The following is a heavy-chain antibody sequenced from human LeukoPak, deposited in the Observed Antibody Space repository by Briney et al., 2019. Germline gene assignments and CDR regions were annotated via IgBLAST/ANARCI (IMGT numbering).Heavy chain of an antibody. Sequence: GGSLRLSCAPSGFTFSSYWMHWVRQAPGKGLMWVSRIDTDGSNTNYADSVEGRFTISRDNAKNTLYLQMNSLRAEDTAVYYCARGLLGIDFWGQGTLVTVSS. CDR2: IDTDGSNT. CDR1: GFTFSSYW. CDR3: ARGLLGIDF. D-gene: IGHD2-8*02. V-gene: IGHV3-74*01. J-gene: IGHJ4*02.